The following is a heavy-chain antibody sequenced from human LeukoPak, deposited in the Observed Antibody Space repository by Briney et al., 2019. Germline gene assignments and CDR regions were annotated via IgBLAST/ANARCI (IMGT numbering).Heavy chain of an antibody. V-gene: IGHV4-39*07. CDR1: GGSISSSSYY. CDR3: ARDLGYSYGYWVYYYYYMDV. Sequence: SETLSLTCTVSGGSISSSSYYWGWIRQPPGKGLEWIGSIYYSGSTYYNPSLKSRVTISVDTSKNQFSLKLSSVTAADTAVYYCARDLGYSYGYWVYYYYYMDVWGKGTTVTVSS. D-gene: IGHD5-18*01. J-gene: IGHJ6*03. CDR2: IYYSGST.